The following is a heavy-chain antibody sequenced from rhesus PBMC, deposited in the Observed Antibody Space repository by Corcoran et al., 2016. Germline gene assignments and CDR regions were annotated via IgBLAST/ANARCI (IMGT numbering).Heavy chain of an antibody. D-gene: IGHD4-29*01. Sequence: QVQLQESGPGLVKPSETLSLTCAVSGCSISSNYWSWIRQSPGKGLEWIGYVYGGSGSTSYNPSLKSRVTISTDTSKNQFSLKLSSVTAADTAVYYCARYSDYGNYFDYWGQGVLVTVSS. CDR3: ARYSDYGNYFDY. V-gene: IGHV4-147*01. J-gene: IGHJ4*01. CDR2: VYGGSGST. CDR1: GCSISSNY.